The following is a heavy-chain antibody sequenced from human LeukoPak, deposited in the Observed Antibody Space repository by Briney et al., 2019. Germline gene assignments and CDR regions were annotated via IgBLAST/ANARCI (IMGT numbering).Heavy chain of an antibody. V-gene: IGHV4-59*01. D-gene: IGHD6-19*01. CDR3: ARDNSGWLVNFDY. Sequence: SETLSLTCTVSGGSISNNYWSWIRQPPGKGLEWIGYISYSGSTNYNPSLKSRVTISVDTSKNQFSLKLSSVTAADTAVYYCARDNSGWLVNFDYWGHGTLVTVSS. CDR2: ISYSGST. CDR1: GGSISNNY. J-gene: IGHJ4*01.